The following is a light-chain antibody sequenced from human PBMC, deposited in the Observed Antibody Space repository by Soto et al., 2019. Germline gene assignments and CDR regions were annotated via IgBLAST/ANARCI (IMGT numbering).Light chain of an antibody. Sequence: DIVMTQSPDSLAVSLGERATINCKSSQSVLFSSNNENYLAWYQQKPGQPPKLLIYWASTRESGVPDRFSGRGSGTDFTPTISSLQAEDVAVYYCQQYYSTPPWTFGQGTKVEIK. V-gene: IGKV4-1*01. CDR2: WAS. CDR3: QQYYSTPPWT. CDR1: QSVLFSSNNENY. J-gene: IGKJ1*01.